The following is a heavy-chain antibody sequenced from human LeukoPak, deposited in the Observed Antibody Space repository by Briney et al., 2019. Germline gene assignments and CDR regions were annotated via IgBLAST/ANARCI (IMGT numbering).Heavy chain of an antibody. V-gene: IGHV3-74*01. Sequence: PGGSLRLSCAASGFTFSSYWMHWVRQAPGKGLVWVSRINSDGSSTSYADSVKGRFTISRDNAKNTLYLQMNSLRAADTAVYYCAREEYSSSSFSMDVWGKGTTVTVSS. CDR3: AREEYSSSSFSMDV. D-gene: IGHD6-6*01. J-gene: IGHJ6*03. CDR1: GFTFSSYW. CDR2: INSDGSST.